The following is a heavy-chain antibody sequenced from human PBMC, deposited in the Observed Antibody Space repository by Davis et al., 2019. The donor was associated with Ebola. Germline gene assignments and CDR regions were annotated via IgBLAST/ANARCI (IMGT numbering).Heavy chain of an antibody. CDR2: ISAYNGNT. CDR1: GYTFTGYY. Sequence: ASVKVSCKASGYTFTGYYMHWVRQAPGQGLEWMGWISAYNGNTNYAQKLQGRVTMTTDTSTSTAYMELRSLRSDDTAVYYCARDILGLLGYWGQGTLVTVSS. D-gene: IGHD3-16*01. J-gene: IGHJ4*02. V-gene: IGHV1-18*04. CDR3: ARDILGLLGY.